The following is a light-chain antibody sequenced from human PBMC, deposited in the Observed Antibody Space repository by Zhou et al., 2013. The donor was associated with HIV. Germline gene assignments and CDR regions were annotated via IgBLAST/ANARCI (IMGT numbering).Light chain of an antibody. Sequence: DIQMTQSPSSLSASVGDRVTITCRASQGIRNDLNWYQQKPGKAPKRLIYSASSLQSGVPSRFSGSASGTEFTLTISSLQLEDFATYFCQQSYNTPLTFGGGTKVEIK. V-gene: IGKV1-39*01. CDR2: SAS. CDR3: QQSYNTPLT. CDR1: QGIRND. J-gene: IGKJ4*01.